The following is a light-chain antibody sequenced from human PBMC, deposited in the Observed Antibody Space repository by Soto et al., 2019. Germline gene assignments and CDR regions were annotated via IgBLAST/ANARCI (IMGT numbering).Light chain of an antibody. J-gene: IGKJ1*01. V-gene: IGKV3-11*01. CDR1: QAVNTR. CDR3: HQRQSWPRT. Sequence: EIVLTQSPATLSSFPGDRVTLSCRASQAVNTRLAWYQHKPGQAPRLLIYLASNRAAGVTARFSGSGSGTDLTLTISDVEPEDFAVYYCHQRQSWPRTFGQGTKVDIK. CDR2: LAS.